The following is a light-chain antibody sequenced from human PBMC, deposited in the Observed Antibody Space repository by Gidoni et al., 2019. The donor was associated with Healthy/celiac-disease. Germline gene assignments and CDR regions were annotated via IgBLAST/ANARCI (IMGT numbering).Light chain of an antibody. CDR1: QSISSY. V-gene: IGKV1-39*01. CDR3: QQSYSTPPT. J-gene: IGKJ1*01. Sequence: DIQMTQSPSSLSASVGNRVTITCRASQSISSYLYWYQQKPGKAPKLLIYAAPSLQSGVPSRFSGSGSGTDFTLTISSLQPEDFATYYCQQSYSTPPTFGKRTNVEI. CDR2: AAP.